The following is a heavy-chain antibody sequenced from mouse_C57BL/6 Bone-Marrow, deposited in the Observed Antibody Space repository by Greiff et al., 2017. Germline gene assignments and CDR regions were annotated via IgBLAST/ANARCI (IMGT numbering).Heavy chain of an antibody. CDR1: GLTFSSYG. CDR3: ARRLLRWFAY. CDR2: ISSGGSYT. J-gene: IGHJ3*01. Sequence: EVQLVESGGDLVKPGGSLKLSCAASGLTFSSYGMSWVRQTPDKRLEWVATISSGGSYTYYPDSVKGRFTISRDNAKNTLYLQMSSLKSEDTAMYYCARRLLRWFAYWGQGTLVTVSA. V-gene: IGHV5-6*01. D-gene: IGHD2-3*01.